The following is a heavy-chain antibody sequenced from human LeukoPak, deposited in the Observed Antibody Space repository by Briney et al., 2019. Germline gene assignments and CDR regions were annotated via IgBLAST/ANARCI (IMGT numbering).Heavy chain of an antibody. CDR3: SATGR. V-gene: IGHV3-48*04. CDR1: GVPLNNYK. Sequence: GGSLRLSCVGSGVPLNNYKVNWVRQAPGKGLDWVADILESGEAHYADSVRGRFTISRGRAKNSLYLLMTSLRVDNTAVYYCSATGRWGQGTLVAVSS. CDR2: ILESGEA. J-gene: IGHJ4*02. D-gene: IGHD2-15*01.